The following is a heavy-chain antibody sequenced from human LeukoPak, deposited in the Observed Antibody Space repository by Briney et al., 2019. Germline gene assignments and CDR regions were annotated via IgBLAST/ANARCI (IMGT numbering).Heavy chain of an antibody. J-gene: IGHJ4*02. CDR2: ISYDGSNK. V-gene: IGHV3-30-3*01. Sequence: GPLRLSCAASGFTFSSYAMHWVRQAPGKGLEWVAVISYDGSNKYYADSVKGRFTISRDNSKNTLYLQMNSLRAEDTAVYYCARGPSRRAYFDYWGQGTLVTVSS. CDR1: GFTFSSYA. CDR3: ARGPSRRAYFDY.